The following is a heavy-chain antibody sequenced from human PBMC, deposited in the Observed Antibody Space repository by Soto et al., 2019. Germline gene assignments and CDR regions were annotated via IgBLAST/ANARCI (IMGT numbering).Heavy chain of an antibody. Sequence: VGSLRLSCAPSGFTFSSYAMHWVRQAPGKGLEWVAVISDDGSNKYYGDSVKGRFTISRDNSKNTLYLQMNSLRAEDTAVYYCARDWELDYWGQGTLVTVSS. CDR3: ARDWELDY. D-gene: IGHD1-1*01. CDR1: GFTFSSYA. J-gene: IGHJ4*02. V-gene: IGHV3-30-3*01. CDR2: ISDDGSNK.